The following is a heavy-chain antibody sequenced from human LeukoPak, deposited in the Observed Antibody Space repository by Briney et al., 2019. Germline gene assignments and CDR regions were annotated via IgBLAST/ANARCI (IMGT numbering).Heavy chain of an antibody. J-gene: IGHJ6*03. D-gene: IGHD2-21*01. CDR3: ARATVIGNAPVPGYMDV. V-gene: IGHV3-13*01. Sequence: GGSLRLSCAASGFTFSTYDMHWVRQISGKGLEWVSSIGTIGDTFYPGSVKGRFTISRENAKNSLYLQMNGLRAGDTAVYYCARATVIGNAPVPGYMDVWGKGTTVTVSS. CDR2: IGTIGDT. CDR1: GFTFSTYD.